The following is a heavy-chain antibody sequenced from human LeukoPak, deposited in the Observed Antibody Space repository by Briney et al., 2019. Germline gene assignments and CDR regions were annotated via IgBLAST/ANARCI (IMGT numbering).Heavy chain of an antibody. CDR3: ARAHDYVWGSPYYFDY. J-gene: IGHJ4*02. V-gene: IGHV4-59*01. D-gene: IGHD3-16*01. CDR1: GGSISSYY. Sequence: SETLSLTCTVSGGSISSYYWSWIRQPPGKGLEWIGYIYYSGSTNYNPSLKSRVTISVDTSKNQFFLKLSSVPAADTAVYYCARAHDYVWGSPYYFDYWGQGTLVTVSS. CDR2: IYYSGST.